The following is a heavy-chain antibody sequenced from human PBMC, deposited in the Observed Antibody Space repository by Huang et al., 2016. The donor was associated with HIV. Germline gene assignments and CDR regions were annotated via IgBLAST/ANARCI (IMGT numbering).Heavy chain of an antibody. J-gene: IGHJ6*03. CDR2: MNHSEST. CDR1: GGSFSGYY. V-gene: IGHV4-34*01. CDR3: ARGQGGYYYYYMDV. Sequence: QVQLQQWGAGLLRPSETLSLTCAVYGGSFSGYYGTWIRQPPGKGLEGIGEMNHSESTNYNPSLKRRVTSSVDTSRNQFSLTLTSVTAADTAVYYCARGQGGYYYYYMDVWGKGTTVTVSS.